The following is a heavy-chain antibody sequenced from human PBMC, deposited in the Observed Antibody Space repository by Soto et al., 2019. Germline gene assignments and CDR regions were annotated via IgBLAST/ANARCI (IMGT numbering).Heavy chain of an antibody. CDR2: IKSKTDGGTT. Sequence: GGSLRLSCAASGFTFSNAWMNWVRQAPGKGLEWVGRIKSKTDGGTTDYAAPVKGRFTISRDDSKNTLYLQMNSLKTEDTAVYYCTTEAEMYCTNGVCHLFDPWGQGTLVTVSS. J-gene: IGHJ5*02. CDR1: GFTFSNAW. CDR3: TTEAEMYCTNGVCHLFDP. D-gene: IGHD2-8*01. V-gene: IGHV3-15*07.